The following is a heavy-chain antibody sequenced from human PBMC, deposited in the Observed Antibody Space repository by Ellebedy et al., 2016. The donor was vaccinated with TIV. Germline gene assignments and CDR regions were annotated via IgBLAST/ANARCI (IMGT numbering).Heavy chain of an antibody. Sequence: GESLKISCAASGFTFSSYSMNWVRQAPGKGLEWVSSISSSSSYIYYADSVKGRFTISRDNAKNSLYLQMNSLRAEDTAVYYCAAYGGIGLTTFTLDYWGQGTLVTVSS. J-gene: IGHJ4*02. CDR1: GFTFSSYS. D-gene: IGHD4-11*01. CDR3: AAYGGIGLTTFTLDY. V-gene: IGHV3-21*04. CDR2: ISSSSSYI.